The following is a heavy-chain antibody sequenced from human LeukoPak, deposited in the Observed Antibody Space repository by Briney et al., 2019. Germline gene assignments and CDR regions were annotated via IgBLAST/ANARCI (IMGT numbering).Heavy chain of an antibody. V-gene: IGHV1-2*02. J-gene: IGHJ6*02. CDR3: ARGEAWVGYDSEPYYYYGMDV. CDR1: GYTFTGYY. Sequence: VASVKVSCKASGYTFTGYYMHWVRQAPGQGLEWMGWINPNSGGTNYAQKFQGRVTMTRDTSISTAYMELSRLRSDDTAVYYCARGEAWVGYDSEPYYYYGMDVWGQGTTVTVSS. D-gene: IGHD5-12*01. CDR2: INPNSGGT.